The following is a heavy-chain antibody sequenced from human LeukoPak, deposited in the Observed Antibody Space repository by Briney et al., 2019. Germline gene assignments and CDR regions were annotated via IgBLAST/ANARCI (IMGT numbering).Heavy chain of an antibody. V-gene: IGHV3-23*01. CDR2: ISGGVDTT. D-gene: IGHD2-21*02. Sequence: GGSLRLSCAASGFSFSSYAMSWVRQAPGKGLEWVSTISGGVDTTYYADSVKGRFTISSENSKNTLYLQMDSPRAEDTAVYYCAKDFVGAYCGGDCYTGYYYYGMDVWGQGTTVTVSS. CDR3: AKDFVGAYCGGDCYTGYYYYGMDV. J-gene: IGHJ6*02. CDR1: GFSFSSYA.